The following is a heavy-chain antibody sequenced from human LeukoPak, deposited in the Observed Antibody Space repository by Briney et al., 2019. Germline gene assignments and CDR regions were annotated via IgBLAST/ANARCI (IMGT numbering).Heavy chain of an antibody. CDR1: GGSISGYY. J-gene: IGHJ4*02. CDR2: VYYSGST. V-gene: IGHV4-59*08. Sequence: PSETLSLTCTVSGGSISGYYWGWIRQPPGKGLEWIGYVYYSGSTNYNPSLKSRVTISVDTSKNQFSLKLSSVTAADTAVYYCASPRGYSYGPNRALDYWGQGTLVTVSS. D-gene: IGHD5-18*01. CDR3: ASPRGYSYGPNRALDY.